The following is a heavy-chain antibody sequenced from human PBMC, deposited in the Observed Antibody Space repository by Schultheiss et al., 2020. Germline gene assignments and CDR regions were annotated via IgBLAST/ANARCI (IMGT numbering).Heavy chain of an antibody. CDR1: GYTFTGYY. V-gene: IGHV1-8*02. D-gene: IGHD3-22*01. J-gene: IGHJ5*02. Sequence: ASVKVSCKASGYTFTGYYMHWVRQATGQGLEWMGWMNPNSGNTGYAQKFQGRVTMTRNTSISTAYMELSSLRSEDTAVYYCARDFGYYYDSSGYQAWGQGTLVTVSS. CDR2: MNPNSGNT. CDR3: ARDFGYYYDSSGYQA.